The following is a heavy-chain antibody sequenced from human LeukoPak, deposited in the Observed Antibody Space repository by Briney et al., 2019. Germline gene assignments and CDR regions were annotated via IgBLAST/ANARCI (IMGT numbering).Heavy chain of an antibody. Sequence: GASLRLSCAASGFSLTHDAIHWVRQAPGKGLEWVAVVSRDGVTKIYRDSVNGRFTISTDSSKNTVYLQMTGLGSEDTAKYYCAADRWTGAPVYLDSWGQGTLVTVSS. J-gene: IGHJ4*02. CDR2: VSRDGVTK. CDR1: GFSLTHDA. D-gene: IGHD3/OR15-3a*01. CDR3: AADRWTGAPVYLDS. V-gene: IGHV3-30*03.